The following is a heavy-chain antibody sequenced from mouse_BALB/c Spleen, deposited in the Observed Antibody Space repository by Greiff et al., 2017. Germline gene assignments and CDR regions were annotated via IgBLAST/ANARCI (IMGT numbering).Heavy chain of an antibody. D-gene: IGHD1-1*01. J-gene: IGHJ4*01. CDR1: GFTFSDYY. V-gene: IGHV5-4*02. CDR2: ISDGGSYT. Sequence: EVKLVESGGGLVKPGGSLKLSCAASGFTFSDYYMYWVRQTPEKRLEWVATISDGGSYTYYPDSVKGRFTISRDNAKNNLYLQMSSLKSEEAAMYYCARGGSRYYSRAAMDYWGQGTSVTVSS. CDR3: ARGGSRYYSRAAMDY.